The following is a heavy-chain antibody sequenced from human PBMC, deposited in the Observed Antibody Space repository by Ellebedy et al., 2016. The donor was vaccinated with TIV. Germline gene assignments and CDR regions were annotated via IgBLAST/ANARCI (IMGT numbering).Heavy chain of an antibody. J-gene: IGHJ4*02. CDR1: GFTFSSYS. CDR3: ARDIETVITMVRGVGAFDY. D-gene: IGHD3-10*01. Sequence: GESLKISCAASGFTFSSYSMNWVRQAPGKGLEWVSYISSSSSTIYYADSVKGRFIISRDNAKNSLYLQMNSLRAEDTAVYYCARDIETVITMVRGVGAFDYWGQGTLVTVSS. CDR2: ISSSSSTI. V-gene: IGHV3-48*01.